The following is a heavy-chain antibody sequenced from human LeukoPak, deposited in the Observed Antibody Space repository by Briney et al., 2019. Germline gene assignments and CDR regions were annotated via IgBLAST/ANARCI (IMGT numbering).Heavy chain of an antibody. J-gene: IGHJ4*02. CDR3: ARGPGGGYDWLGY. D-gene: IGHD5-12*01. CDR2: INPNSGVT. V-gene: IGHV1-2*07. CDR1: GYTFTGYY. Sequence: ASVKVSCKASGYTFTGYYMHWVRQAPGQGLEWMGWINPNSGVTNYVHKFQGRVTMTRDTSISTANMELSRLRSDDTAVYYCARGPGGGYDWLGYWGQGTLVTVSS.